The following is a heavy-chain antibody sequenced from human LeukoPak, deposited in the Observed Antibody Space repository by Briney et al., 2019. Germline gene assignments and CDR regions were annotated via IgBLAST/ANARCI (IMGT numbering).Heavy chain of an antibody. V-gene: IGHV3-74*01. CDR3: ATDVPAVTIFDY. J-gene: IGHJ4*02. CDR1: GFTFSTYW. CDR2: INSDGSST. Sequence: GGSLRLSCAASGFTFSTYWMHWVRQAPGTGLVWVSLINSDGSSTNYADSVKGRFTISRDNAKNTPYLQMNSLRAEDTAVYYCATDVPAVTIFDYWGQGTLVTVSS. D-gene: IGHD2-2*01.